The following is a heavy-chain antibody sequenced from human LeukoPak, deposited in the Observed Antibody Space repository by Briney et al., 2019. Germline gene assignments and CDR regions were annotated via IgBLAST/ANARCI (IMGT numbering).Heavy chain of an antibody. J-gene: IGHJ4*02. CDR2: IYTGGLT. V-gene: IGHV3-53*01. CDR3: ARDNAPAGGGLDY. D-gene: IGHD2-2*01. Sequence: GGSLRLSCAASGFTVSSNHMTWVRQAPGKGLEWVSEIYTGGLTFYADSVTGRFAISRDNSKNTVYLQMNSLGVEDTARYYCARDNAPAGGGLDYWGQGTLVTVTS. CDR1: GFTVSSNH.